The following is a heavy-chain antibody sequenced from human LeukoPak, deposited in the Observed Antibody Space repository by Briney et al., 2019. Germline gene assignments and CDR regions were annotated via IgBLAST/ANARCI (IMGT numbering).Heavy chain of an antibody. Sequence: PSETLSLTCTVSGGSISSSSYYWGWLRQPPGKGLEWIGSIYYSGSTYYNPSLKSRVTISVDTTKNQFSLKLSSVIAADTAVYYCAPHSSGWYGAFGYWGPGTLVTVSS. CDR1: GGSISSSSYY. D-gene: IGHD6-19*01. CDR3: APHSSGWYGAFGY. J-gene: IGHJ4*02. CDR2: IYYSGST. V-gene: IGHV4-39*01.